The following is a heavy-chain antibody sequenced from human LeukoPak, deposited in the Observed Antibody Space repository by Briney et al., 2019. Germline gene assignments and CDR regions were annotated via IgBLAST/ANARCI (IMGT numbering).Heavy chain of an antibody. J-gene: IGHJ4*02. D-gene: IGHD1-14*01. CDR3: AKDFGRNLGGPGY. CDR2: ISDSGGRI. Sequence: GGSLRLSCAASGFTFSSYAMSWVRQAPGGGLEWVSGISDSGGRIYYADSVKGRFAISRDDSKSTLYLQMNSLRGEDTAVYYCAKDFGRNLGGPGYWGRGTLVIVSS. CDR1: GFTFSSYA. V-gene: IGHV3-23*01.